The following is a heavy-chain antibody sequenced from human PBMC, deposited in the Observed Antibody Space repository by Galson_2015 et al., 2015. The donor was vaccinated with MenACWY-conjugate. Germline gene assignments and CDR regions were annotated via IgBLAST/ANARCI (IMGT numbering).Heavy chain of an antibody. CDR2: INTNTGNP. CDR3: ARKRGDSSSRFYFDY. J-gene: IGHJ4*02. D-gene: IGHD6-13*01. CDR1: GYTFTDYP. V-gene: IGHV7-4-1*02. Sequence: SVKVSCKASGYTFTDYPINWVRQAPGQGLEWMGWINTNTGNPTFAQDFTGRFVFSLDTSVSTAFLQISSLKAEDTAVYYCARKRGDSSSRFYFDYWGQGSLVTVSS.